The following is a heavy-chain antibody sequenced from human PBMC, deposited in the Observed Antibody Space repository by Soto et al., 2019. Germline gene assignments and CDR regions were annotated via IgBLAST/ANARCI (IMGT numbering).Heavy chain of an antibody. CDR3: ARVGYCSSTSCYDGYYYYYMDV. Sequence: GASVKVSCKASGYTFTSYAMHWVRQAPGQRLEWMGWINAGNGNTKYSQKFQGRVTITRDTSASTAYTELSSLRSEDTAVYYCARVGYCSSTSCYDGYYYYYMDVWGKGTTVTVSS. V-gene: IGHV1-3*01. D-gene: IGHD2-2*01. J-gene: IGHJ6*03. CDR2: INAGNGNT. CDR1: GYTFTSYA.